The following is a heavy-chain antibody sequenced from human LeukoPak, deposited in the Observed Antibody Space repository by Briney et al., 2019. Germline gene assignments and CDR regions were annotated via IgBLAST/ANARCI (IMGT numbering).Heavy chain of an antibody. V-gene: IGHV4-39*01. Sequence: SETLSLTCSVSGGSNNRRNSYYWGWIRQPPGKGLEWIGSIYYSGTTYYNPSLKSRVTISVDTSKNQFSLNLRFVTAADTAVYYCARHGGVGVIPDFDYWGPGTLVTVSS. D-gene: IGHD2-8*02. CDR2: IYYSGTT. J-gene: IGHJ4*02. CDR1: GGSNNRRNSYY. CDR3: ARHGGVGVIPDFDY.